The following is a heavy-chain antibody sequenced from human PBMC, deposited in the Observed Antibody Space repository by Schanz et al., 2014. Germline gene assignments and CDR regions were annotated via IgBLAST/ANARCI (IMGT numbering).Heavy chain of an antibody. V-gene: IGHV3-33*05. CDR1: GFTFSNYG. CDR3: AKDRLLGYQLQDAFDI. J-gene: IGHJ3*02. CDR2: ISYDGNTK. Sequence: QVQLVESGGGVVQPGRSLRLSCAASGFTFSNYGLHWVRQAPGKGLEWVTVISYDGNTKYYADSVKGRFTISRDNSKXXXXLQMSSLRXXXXXXXXXAKDRLLGYQLQDAFDIWGQGTLVTVSS. D-gene: IGHD2-2*01.